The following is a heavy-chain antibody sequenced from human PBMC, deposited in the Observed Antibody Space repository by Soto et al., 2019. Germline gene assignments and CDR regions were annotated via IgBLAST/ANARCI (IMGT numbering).Heavy chain of an antibody. D-gene: IGHD3-22*01. V-gene: IGHV4-59*01. J-gene: IGHJ4*02. CDR2: IYDSGNT. Sequence: SETLSLTCTVSGDSISSYSWSWIRQPPGKGLEWIGYIYDSGNTNYNPSLKSRVTISLDTSKNQFSLKLSSVTAADTAVYYCARDYYDSSGYYYGFDYWGQGTLVTVSS. CDR1: GDSISSYS. CDR3: ARDYYDSSGYYYGFDY.